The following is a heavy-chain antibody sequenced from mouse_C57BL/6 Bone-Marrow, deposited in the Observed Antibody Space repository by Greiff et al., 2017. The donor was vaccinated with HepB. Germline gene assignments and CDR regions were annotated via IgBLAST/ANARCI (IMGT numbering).Heavy chain of an antibody. Sequence: VQLQQPGAELVKPGASVKLSCKASGYTFTSYWMHWVKQRPGQGLEWIGMIHPNSGSTNYNEKFKSKATLTVDKSSSTAYMQLSSLTSEDSAVYYCARSLYYYGSSNNYWGQGTLVTVSA. CDR1: GYTFTSYW. CDR3: ARSLYYYGSSNNY. J-gene: IGHJ3*01. V-gene: IGHV1-64*01. D-gene: IGHD1-1*01. CDR2: IHPNSGST.